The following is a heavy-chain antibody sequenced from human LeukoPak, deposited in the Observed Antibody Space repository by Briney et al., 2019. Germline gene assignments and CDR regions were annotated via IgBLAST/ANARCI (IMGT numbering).Heavy chain of an antibody. CDR2: INPNSGGT. J-gene: IGHJ4*02. D-gene: IGHD3-22*01. V-gene: IGHV1-2*02. CDR1: GYTFTGYY. CDR3: ARGSYYYDSSGYYRY. Sequence: ASVKVSCKASGYTFTGYYMHWVRQAPGQGLEWMGWINPNSGGTNYAQKFQGRVTMTRDTSISTAYMELSRLRSDDTAVYYCARGSYYYDSSGYYRYWGQGTLVTVSS.